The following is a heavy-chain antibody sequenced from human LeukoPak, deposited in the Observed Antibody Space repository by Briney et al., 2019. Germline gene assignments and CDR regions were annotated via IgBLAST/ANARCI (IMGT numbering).Heavy chain of an antibody. Sequence: ASVKVSCKASGYTFTGCYMHWVRQAPGQGLEWMGWINPNSGGTNYAQKFQGRVTMTRDTSISTAYMELSRLRSDDTAVYYCARDLTGTTFWDLDYWGQGTLVTVSS. V-gene: IGHV1-2*02. D-gene: IGHD1-7*01. CDR1: GYTFTGCY. CDR3: ARDLTGTTFWDLDY. J-gene: IGHJ4*02. CDR2: INPNSGGT.